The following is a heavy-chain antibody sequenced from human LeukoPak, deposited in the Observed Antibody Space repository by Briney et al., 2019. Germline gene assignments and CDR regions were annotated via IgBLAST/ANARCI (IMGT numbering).Heavy chain of an antibody. CDR1: GGTFSSYA. V-gene: IGHV1-18*01. Sequence: GASVKVSCKASGGTFSSYAISWVRQAPGQGLEWMGWISAYNGNTNYAQKLQGRVTMTTDTSTSTAYMELRSLRSDDTAVYYCARKYDFWSGYNGMDVWGQGTTVTVSS. CDR2: ISAYNGNT. CDR3: ARKYDFWSGYNGMDV. D-gene: IGHD3-3*01. J-gene: IGHJ6*02.